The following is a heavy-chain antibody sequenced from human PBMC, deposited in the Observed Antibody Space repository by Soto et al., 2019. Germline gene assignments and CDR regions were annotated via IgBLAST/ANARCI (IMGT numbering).Heavy chain of an antibody. J-gene: IGHJ3*02. CDR1: GFTFSTYA. Sequence: GGSLRVSWAASGFTFSTYAMHWVRQAPGKGLEWVAVISYDGSNKYYADSVKGRFTISRDNSKNTLYLQMSSLRAEDTAVYYCARGNILLVPAAMHAFDIWGQGTKVTVSS. V-gene: IGHV3-30-3*01. CDR2: ISYDGSNK. D-gene: IGHD2-2*01. CDR3: ARGNILLVPAAMHAFDI.